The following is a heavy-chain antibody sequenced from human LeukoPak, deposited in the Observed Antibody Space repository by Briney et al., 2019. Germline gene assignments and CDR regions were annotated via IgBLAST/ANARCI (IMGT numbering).Heavy chain of an antibody. V-gene: IGHV3-48*03. CDR2: ISTSGSTI. J-gene: IGHJ4*02. D-gene: IGHD5-12*01. CDR3: ARGVLSGYDRPTDY. CDR1: GFTFSSYE. Sequence: PGGSLRLSCAAFGFTFSSYEMKWVRQAPGKGLEWVSYISTSGSTIYLADSVKGRFTVSRDNARNSLYLQMNSLRAEDTAVYYCARGVLSGYDRPTDYWGQGILVTVSS.